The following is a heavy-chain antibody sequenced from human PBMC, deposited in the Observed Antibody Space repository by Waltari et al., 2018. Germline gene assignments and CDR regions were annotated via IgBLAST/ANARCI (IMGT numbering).Heavy chain of an antibody. V-gene: IGHV3-66*02. D-gene: IGHD1-1*01. Sequence: EVYLEQSGGGLVQPGGSLQLSCAASGATIDSNYMNWIRQVPGKGLQWISVIFADGTTHYADSVRGRFAISRDTSENTLYLQLSGLRPDDSGFYYCARAGHPNSWGQGALVTV. CDR1: GATIDSNY. CDR2: IFADGTT. J-gene: IGHJ1*01. CDR3: ARAGHPNS.